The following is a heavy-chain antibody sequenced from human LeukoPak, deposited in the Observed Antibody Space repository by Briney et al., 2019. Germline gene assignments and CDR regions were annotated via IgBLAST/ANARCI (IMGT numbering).Heavy chain of an antibody. Sequence: GGSLRLSCAASGFTFSSYGMHWVRQAPGKGLEWVAVIWYDGSNKYYADSVKGRFTISRDNSKNTLYLQMNSLRADDTAVYYCARAWLRFDWFDPWGQGTLVTVSS. CDR2: IWYDGSNK. CDR1: GFTFSSYG. CDR3: ARAWLRFDWFDP. D-gene: IGHD5-12*01. J-gene: IGHJ5*02. V-gene: IGHV3-33*01.